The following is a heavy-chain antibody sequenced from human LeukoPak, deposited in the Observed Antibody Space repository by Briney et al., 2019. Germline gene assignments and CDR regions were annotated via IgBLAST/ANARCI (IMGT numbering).Heavy chain of an antibody. J-gene: IGHJ4*02. CDR2: ISYDGSNK. CDR1: GFTFSSYA. Sequence: GGSLRLSCAASGFTFSSYAMHWVRQAPGKGLEWVAVISYDGSNKYYADSVKGRFTISRDNSKNTLYLQMNSLRAEDTAVYYCASLPYYYDGSGGAPQCWGQGTLVTVSS. D-gene: IGHD3-22*01. V-gene: IGHV3-30-3*01. CDR3: ASLPYYYDGSGGAPQC.